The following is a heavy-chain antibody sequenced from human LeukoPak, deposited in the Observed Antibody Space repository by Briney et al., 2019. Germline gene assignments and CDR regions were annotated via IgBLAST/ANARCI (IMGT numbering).Heavy chain of an antibody. CDR3: ARDREWELADY. CDR1: GFTLSSYC. CDR2: IRSRSSYI. D-gene: IGHD1-26*01. V-gene: IGHV3-21*01. Sequence: GGSMRLSCAASGFTLSSYCMNWVRQAPGKGMEWVSSIRSRSSYIYYADSVKGRFTSSRDNAKNSLYLQMDSLRAEDTAVYYCARDREWELADYWGQGTLVTVSS. J-gene: IGHJ4*02.